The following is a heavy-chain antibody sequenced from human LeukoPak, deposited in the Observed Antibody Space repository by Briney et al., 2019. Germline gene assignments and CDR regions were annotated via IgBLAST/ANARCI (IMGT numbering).Heavy chain of an antibody. V-gene: IGHV5-51*01. J-gene: IGHJ3*02. CDR2: IYPGDSDT. CDR1: GYSFTNYW. Sequence: GESLQISCKGSGYSFTNYWIGWVRQLPGKGLEWMGYIYPGDSDTRYSPSFQGQVTISADKSITTAYLQVSRLRASDTAIYYCARRQYCSGGDCYSGAFDIWGQGTMVTVSS. D-gene: IGHD2-15*01. CDR3: ARRQYCSGGDCYSGAFDI.